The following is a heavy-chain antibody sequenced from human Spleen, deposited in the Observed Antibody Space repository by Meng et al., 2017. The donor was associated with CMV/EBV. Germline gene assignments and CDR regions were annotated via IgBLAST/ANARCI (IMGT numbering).Heavy chain of an antibody. CDR3: ARDHLGPAY. CDR1: GGTFSSYT. J-gene: IGHJ4*02. V-gene: IGHV1-69*04. D-gene: IGHD3-16*01. CDR2: IVPILGMT. Sequence: SVKVSCKASGGTFSSYTFSWVRRAPGQGLEWMGRIVPILGMTNYAQRFQGRVTITADKSTSTAYMELSSLRSEDTAVYYCARDHLGPAYWGQGTLVTVSS.